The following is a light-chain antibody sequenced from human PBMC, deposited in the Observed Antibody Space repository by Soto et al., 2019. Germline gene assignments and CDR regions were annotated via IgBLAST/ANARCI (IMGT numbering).Light chain of an antibody. CDR2: AAS. V-gene: IGKV1-39*01. CDR1: QTISSY. Sequence: DIQMTQSPSSLSESVGERVTITCRASQTISSYLNWYQQKPGKAPKLLIYAASSLQSGVPSRFSGSGSGTDFTLTISSLQPEDFATYYCQQSHSIPYTFGQGTKLEIK. CDR3: QQSHSIPYT. J-gene: IGKJ2*01.